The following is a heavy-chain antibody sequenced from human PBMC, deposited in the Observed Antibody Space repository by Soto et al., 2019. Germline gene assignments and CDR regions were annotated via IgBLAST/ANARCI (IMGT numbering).Heavy chain of an antibody. J-gene: IGHJ4*02. D-gene: IGHD6-19*01. CDR3: ARDHSSGWYRAQDIVDY. V-gene: IGHV1-18*01. CDR1: GYTFTSYG. Sequence: GASVKVSWKASGYTFTSYGISWVRQAPGQGLEWMGWISAYNGNTNYAQKLQGRVTMTTDTSTSTAYMELRSLRSDDTAVYYCARDHSSGWYRAQDIVDYWGQGTLVTVSS. CDR2: ISAYNGNT.